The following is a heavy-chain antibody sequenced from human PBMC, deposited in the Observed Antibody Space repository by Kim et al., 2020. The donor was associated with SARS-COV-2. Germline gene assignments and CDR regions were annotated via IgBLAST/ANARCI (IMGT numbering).Heavy chain of an antibody. V-gene: IGHV3-23*01. J-gene: IGHJ6*02. Sequence: GGSLRLSCAASGFTFSSYAMSWVRQAPGKGLEWVSAISGSGGSTYYADSVKGRFTISRDNSKNTLYLQMNSLRAEDTTVYYCAKDGRGIVVVPAAISYYYGMDVWGQGTTVTVSS. CDR1: GFTFSSYA. D-gene: IGHD2-2*02. CDR3: AKDGRGIVVVPAAISYYYGMDV. CDR2: ISGSGGST.